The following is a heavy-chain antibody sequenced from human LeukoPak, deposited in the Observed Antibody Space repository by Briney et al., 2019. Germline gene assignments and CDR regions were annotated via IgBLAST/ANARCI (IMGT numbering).Heavy chain of an antibody. J-gene: IGHJ4*02. V-gene: IGHV4-59*01. Sequence: SETLSLTCTVSGGSISSYYWSWIRQPPGKGLEWIGYIYYSGSTNYNPTLKSRVTISVDTSKNHFSLKLSSVTAADTAVYYCARGAYSSSRGTFDYWVQGTLVTVSS. CDR1: GGSISSYY. CDR2: IYYSGST. CDR3: ARGAYSSSRGTFDY. D-gene: IGHD6-13*01.